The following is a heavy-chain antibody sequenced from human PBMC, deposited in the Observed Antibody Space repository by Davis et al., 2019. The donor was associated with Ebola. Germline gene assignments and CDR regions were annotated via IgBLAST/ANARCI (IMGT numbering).Heavy chain of an antibody. CDR1: GFTFSSYV. CDR3: ARLEDSGWTHDY. J-gene: IGHJ4*02. D-gene: IGHD6-19*01. Sequence: GESLKISCAASGFTFSSYVMNWVRQAPGKGLDWVSSISSSSSYIYYADSVKGRFTISRDNVKNSRYLQMNSLRAEDTAVYYCARLEDSGWTHDYWGQGTLVTVSS. V-gene: IGHV3-21*01. CDR2: ISSSSSYI.